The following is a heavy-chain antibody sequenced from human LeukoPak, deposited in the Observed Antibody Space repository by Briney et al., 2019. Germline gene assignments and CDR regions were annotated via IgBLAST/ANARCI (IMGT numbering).Heavy chain of an antibody. CDR2: IYYTGAT. D-gene: IGHD4-17*01. CDR1: GGSISSGNYY. CDR3: ARGKYGDYGNYYFDY. J-gene: IGHJ4*02. Sequence: SETLSLTCTVSGGSISSGNYYWTWIRQPPGRGLEWNCYIYYTGATYYNPSLKSRIALSVDMSMNQFPLILSSVAAADTAVYFCARGKYGDYGNYYFDYWGQGTLVTVSS. V-gene: IGHV4-30-4*01.